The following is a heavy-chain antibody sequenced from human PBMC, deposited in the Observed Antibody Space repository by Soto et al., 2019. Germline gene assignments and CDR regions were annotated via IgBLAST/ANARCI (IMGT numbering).Heavy chain of an antibody. Sequence: SVKVSCKASGDTFAFYSINWVRQAPGLGLEWMGRINPILSMSNYAQRFQGRVTMTADKSTSTAYMVLNSLRSEDTAMYYCATSYGSGFRAFDYWGQGALVTVSS. CDR2: INPILSMS. CDR3: ATSYGSGFRAFDY. CDR1: GDTFAFYS. V-gene: IGHV1-69*02. D-gene: IGHD3-10*01. J-gene: IGHJ4*02.